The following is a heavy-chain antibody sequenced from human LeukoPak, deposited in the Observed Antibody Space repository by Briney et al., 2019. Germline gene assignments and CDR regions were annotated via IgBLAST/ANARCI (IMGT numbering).Heavy chain of an antibody. Sequence: SETLSLTCAVYGGSFSGYYWSWIRQPPGKGLEWIGEINHGGSTNYNPSLKSRVTISVDTSKNQFSLKLSSVTAADTAVYYCARDRGGWFGRNWFDPWGQGTLVTVSS. J-gene: IGHJ5*02. CDR2: INHGGST. V-gene: IGHV4-34*01. CDR1: GGSFSGYY. D-gene: IGHD3-10*01. CDR3: ARDRGGWFGRNWFDP.